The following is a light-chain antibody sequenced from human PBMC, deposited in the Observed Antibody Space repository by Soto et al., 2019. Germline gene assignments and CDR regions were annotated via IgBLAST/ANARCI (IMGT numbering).Light chain of an antibody. CDR3: QQRSNWPPVIT. CDR1: QSVTTF. V-gene: IGKV3-11*01. CDR2: DAS. J-gene: IGKJ4*01. Sequence: IVLTRSPATLSLSPGERATLSCRASQSVTTFLAWYQQKPGQAPRLLIYDASNRATGIPARFSGSGSGTDFTLTISSLEPEDFAVYYCQQRSNWPPVITFGGGTKVEIK.